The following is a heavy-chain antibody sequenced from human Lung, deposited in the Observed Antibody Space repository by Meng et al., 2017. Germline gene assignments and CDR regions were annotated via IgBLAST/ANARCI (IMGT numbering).Heavy chain of an antibody. Sequence: GGAVLLKPSETLSLTSVVSGGSFSDYYWSWSRQPPGKGLEWIGEINHSGSTNYNPSLESRATISVDTSQNNLSLKLSSVTAADSAVYYCARGPTTMAHDFDYWGQGTLVTVSS. CDR1: GGSFSDYY. CDR3: ARGPTTMAHDFDY. D-gene: IGHD4-11*01. J-gene: IGHJ4*02. CDR2: INHSGST. V-gene: IGHV4-34*01.